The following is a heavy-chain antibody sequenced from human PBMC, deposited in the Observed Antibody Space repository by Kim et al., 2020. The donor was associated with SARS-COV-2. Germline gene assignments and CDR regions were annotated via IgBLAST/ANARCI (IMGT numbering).Heavy chain of an antibody. J-gene: IGHJ4*02. Sequence: ASVKVSCKASGYTFTGYYMHWVRQAPGQGLEWMGWINPNSGGTNYAQKFQGRVTMTRDTSISTAYMELSRLRSDDTAVYYCARSPYYYGSGSYYSLWGQGTLVTVSS. V-gene: IGHV1-2*02. CDR2: INPNSGGT. D-gene: IGHD3-10*01. CDR3: ARSPYYYGSGSYYSL. CDR1: GYTFTGYY.